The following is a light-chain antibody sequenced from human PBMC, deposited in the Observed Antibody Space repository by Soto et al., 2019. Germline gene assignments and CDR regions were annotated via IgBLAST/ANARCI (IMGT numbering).Light chain of an antibody. J-gene: IGKJ2*01. V-gene: IGKV3-15*01. CDR2: GAS. CDR3: QHYNSWPPMYT. CDR1: QSVSSN. Sequence: EIVMTQSPDTLSVSPGERATLSCRASQSVSSNVAWYQQKPGQSPRLLIYGASTRATGIPARFSGSGSGTEFNLTISSLQSEDFAIYYCQHYNSWPPMYTFGQGTKLEIK.